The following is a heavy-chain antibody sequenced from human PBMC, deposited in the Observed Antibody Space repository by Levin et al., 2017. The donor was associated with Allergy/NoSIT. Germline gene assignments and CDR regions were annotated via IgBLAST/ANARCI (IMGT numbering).Heavy chain of an antibody. V-gene: IGHV3-48*01. CDR3: AKDSLSYQYYYMGV. D-gene: IGHD2-2*01. J-gene: IGHJ6*03. CDR2: ISGKTNIK. Sequence: GESLKISCAASGFTFSDYSMNWVRQAPGRGLGWISYISGKTNIKYYADAVRGRFTVARDNAKNSLYLQMNSLRAEDTAVYYCAKDSLSYQYYYMGVWGQGTTVTVSS. CDR1: GFTFSDYS.